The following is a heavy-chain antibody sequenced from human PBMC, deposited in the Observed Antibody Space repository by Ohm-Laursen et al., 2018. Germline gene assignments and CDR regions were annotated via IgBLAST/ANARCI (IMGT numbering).Heavy chain of an antibody. CDR1: GYTFTTYY. V-gene: IGHV1-46*01. CDR3: ARNVASGFDY. D-gene: IGHD5-12*01. J-gene: IGHJ4*02. Sequence: ASVKVSCNASGYTFTTYYLHWVRQAPGQGLEWMGMINPSGGSTSYAQKFQGRFTMTSDTSTSTVYMELSSLRSEDTAVYYCARNVASGFDYWGQGILVSVSS. CDR2: INPSGGST.